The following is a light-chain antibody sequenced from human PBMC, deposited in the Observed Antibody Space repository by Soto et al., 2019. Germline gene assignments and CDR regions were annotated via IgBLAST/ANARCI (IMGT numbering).Light chain of an antibody. CDR2: RNN. V-gene: IGLV1-47*01. CDR3: AAWDDSLSGHVV. J-gene: IGLJ2*01. CDR1: SSDVGGYNY. Sequence: QSALTQPASVSGSPGQSITISCTGTSSDVGGYNYVSWYQQLPGTAPKLLIYRNNQRPSGVPDRFSGSKSGTSASLAISGLRSEDEADYYCAAWDDSLSGHVVFGGGTKLTVL.